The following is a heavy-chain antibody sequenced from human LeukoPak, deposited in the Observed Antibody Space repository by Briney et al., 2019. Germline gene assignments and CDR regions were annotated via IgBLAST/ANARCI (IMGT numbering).Heavy chain of an antibody. CDR1: GFSFGSYW. CDR2: IKEDGSDK. Sequence: PGGSLRLSCVGTGFSFGSYWMSWVRQAPGKGLEWVANIKEDGSDKYYVDSVKGRFSITRDNAKKSLYLQMNSLRAEDTAVYHCARAGSHYDSSGYYFGGGFYWGQGTLVTVSS. CDR3: ARAGSHYDSSGYYFGGGFY. J-gene: IGHJ4*02. D-gene: IGHD3-22*01. V-gene: IGHV3-7*01.